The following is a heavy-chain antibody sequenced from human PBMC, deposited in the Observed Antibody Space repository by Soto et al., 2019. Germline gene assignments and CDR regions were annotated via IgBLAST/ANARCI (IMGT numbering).Heavy chain of an antibody. CDR3: ARDRGYYYDGVDV. Sequence: QVQLVDSGGDVVQPGRSLRLSCAASGFTFSSYGMHWVRQAPDKGLEWVAVIWSDGSYSSYADSVKGRFTISRDNSKNTVHLQMNSLRVEDTAVYYCARDRGYYYDGVDVWGQGTTVTVSS. CDR2: IWSDGSYS. V-gene: IGHV3-33*01. CDR1: GFTFSSYG. J-gene: IGHJ6*02.